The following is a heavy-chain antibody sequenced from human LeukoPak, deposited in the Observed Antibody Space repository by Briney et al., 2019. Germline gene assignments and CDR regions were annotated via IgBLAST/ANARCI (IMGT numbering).Heavy chain of an antibody. V-gene: IGHV4-59*01. CDR3: ARGGGYASPIGY. CDR1: GVSISTYY. J-gene: IGHJ4*02. Sequence: SETLSLTCTLSGVSISTYYWSWIRQPPGKGLEWIGYIYHSGSTNYNPSLESRVAISVDTSKNQFSLKLSSVTAADTAVYYCARGGGYASPIGYWGQGALVTVSS. CDR2: IYHSGST. D-gene: IGHD5-12*01.